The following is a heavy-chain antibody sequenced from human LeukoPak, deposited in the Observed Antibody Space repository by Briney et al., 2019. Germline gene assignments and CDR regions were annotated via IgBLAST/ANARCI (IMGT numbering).Heavy chain of an antibody. V-gene: IGHV3-23*01. CDR1: GFTFNSYA. Sequence: GGSLRLSCAASGFTFNSYAMYWVRQAPGKGLEWISGIFGSGGSPHYADSVKGRFAISRDNSQEIVYLQLDSLRVEDTALYYCGKTTVGYSSGRYPGWPVDYWGQGALVTVSS. CDR2: IFGSGGSP. CDR3: GKTTVGYSSGRYPGWPVDY. D-gene: IGHD2-15*01. J-gene: IGHJ4*02.